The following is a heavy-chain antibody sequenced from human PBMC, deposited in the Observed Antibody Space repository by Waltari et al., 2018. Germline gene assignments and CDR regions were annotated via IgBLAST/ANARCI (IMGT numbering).Heavy chain of an antibody. V-gene: IGHV3-48*04. CDR2: ISSSSSTI. CDR1: GFTFSSYS. Sequence: EVQLVESGGGLVQPGGSLRLSCAASGFTFSSYSINWVRQAPGKGLEWVSYISSSSSTIYYEDSVKGRFTISRDNAKNSLYLQMNSLRAEDTAVYYGARDNRAKHEPLYFDYWGQGTLVTVSS. J-gene: IGHJ4*02. CDR3: ARDNRAKHEPLYFDY. D-gene: IGHD3-10*01.